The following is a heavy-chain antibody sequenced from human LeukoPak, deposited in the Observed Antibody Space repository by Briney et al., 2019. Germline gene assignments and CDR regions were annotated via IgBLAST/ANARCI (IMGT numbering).Heavy chain of an antibody. J-gene: IGHJ6*02. CDR3: AKRIAAAGIDHYYYYGMDV. CDR1: GFTFSSYA. D-gene: IGHD6-13*01. V-gene: IGHV3-23*01. Sequence: QSGGSLRLSYAASGFTFSSYAMSWVRQAPGKGLEWVSAISGSGGSTYYADSVKGRFTISRDNSKNTLYLQMNSLRAEDTAVYYCAKRIAAAGIDHYYYYGMDVWGQGTTVTVSS. CDR2: ISGSGGST.